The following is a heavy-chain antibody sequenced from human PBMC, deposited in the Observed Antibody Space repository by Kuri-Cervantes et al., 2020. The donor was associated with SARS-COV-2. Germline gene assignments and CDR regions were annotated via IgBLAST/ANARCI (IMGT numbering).Heavy chain of an antibody. V-gene: IGHV3-48*01. CDR3: AVSRGSGRTPPGY. D-gene: IGHD3-10*01. CDR2: ISSSSSTI. J-gene: IGHJ4*02. CDR1: GFTFSSYS. Sequence: GESLKISCAASGFTFSSYSMNWVRQAPGEGLEWVSYISSSSSTIYYADSVKSRFTISRDNAKNSLYLQMNSLRAEDTAVYYCAVSRGSGRTPPGYWGQGTLVTVSS.